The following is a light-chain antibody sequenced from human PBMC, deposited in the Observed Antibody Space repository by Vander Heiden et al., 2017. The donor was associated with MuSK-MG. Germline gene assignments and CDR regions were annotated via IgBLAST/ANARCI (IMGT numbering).Light chain of an antibody. V-gene: IGKV1-5*01. CDR1: ESVSSR. J-gene: IGKJ2*01. CDR2: DAS. CDR3: QQYNRYYLST. Sequence: DIQMTQSPSTLSASVGDRVTITCRASESVSSRLAWYQQKPGKAPKLLIYDASSLESWVPSRFSGSGSGTEFTLTISSLQPDDFATYYCQQYNRYYLSTFGQGTQLEIK.